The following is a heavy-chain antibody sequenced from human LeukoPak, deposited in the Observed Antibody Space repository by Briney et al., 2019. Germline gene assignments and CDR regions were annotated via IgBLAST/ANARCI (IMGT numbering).Heavy chain of an antibody. J-gene: IGHJ4*02. CDR3: ATSLYGDYEADY. V-gene: IGHV4-59*11. Sequence: SETLSLTCSVSGGSIKSHYYTWIRQSPGKGLEWIGYVYYSGTTSYNPSLESRVSISDDTSKNQVFLWLTSVTAADTAVYYCATSLYGDYEADYWGPGILVTVSS. CDR1: GGSIKSHY. CDR2: VYYSGTT. D-gene: IGHD5-12*01.